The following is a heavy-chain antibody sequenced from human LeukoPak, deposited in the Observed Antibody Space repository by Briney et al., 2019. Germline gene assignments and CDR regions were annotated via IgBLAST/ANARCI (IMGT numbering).Heavy chain of an antibody. CDR2: ISAYNGNT. CDR3: ARVAARTNYYYYYYMDV. D-gene: IGHD6-6*01. V-gene: IGHV1-18*01. Sequence: ASGKVSCKASGYTFTSYGISWVRQAPGQGLEWMGWISAYNGNTNYAQKLQGRVTMTTDTSTSTAYMELRSLRSVDTAVYYCARVAARTNYYYYYYMDVWGKGTTVTVSS. CDR1: GYTFTSYG. J-gene: IGHJ6*03.